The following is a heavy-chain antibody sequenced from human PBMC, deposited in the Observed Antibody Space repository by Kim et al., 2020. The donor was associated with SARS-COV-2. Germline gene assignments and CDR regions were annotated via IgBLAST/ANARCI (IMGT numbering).Heavy chain of an antibody. CDR2: INHSGST. J-gene: IGHJ3*02. CDR3: ARGPLGDPWAFDI. Sequence: SETLSLTCAVYGGSFSGYYWSWIRQPPGKGLEWIGEINHSGSTNYNPSLKSRVTISVDTSKNQFSLKLSSVTAADTAVYYCARGPLGDPWAFDIWGQGTMVTVSS. D-gene: IGHD3-16*01. V-gene: IGHV4-34*01. CDR1: GGSFSGYY.